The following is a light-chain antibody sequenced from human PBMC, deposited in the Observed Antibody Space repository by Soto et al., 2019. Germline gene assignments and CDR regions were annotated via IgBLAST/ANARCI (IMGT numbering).Light chain of an antibody. CDR1: SGHSNYA. V-gene: IGLV4-69*01. CDR2: LNSDGSH. CDR3: QPGGAGIRV. Sequence: QLVLTQSPSASASLGASVKLTCTLSSGHSNYAIAWHQQQPEKGPRYLMKLNSDGSHTKGDGIPDRFSGSSSGAERYLTIPGLQSEDEATNSFQPGGAGIRVFGGGT. J-gene: IGLJ3*02.